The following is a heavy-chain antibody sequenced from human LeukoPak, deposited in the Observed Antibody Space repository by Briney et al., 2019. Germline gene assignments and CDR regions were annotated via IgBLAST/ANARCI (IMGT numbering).Heavy chain of an antibody. CDR2: ISAYNGNT. J-gene: IGHJ5*02. Sequence: ASVKVSCKASGYTFTSYYMHWVRQAPGQGLECMGWISAYNGNTYYAQKFQGRVTLTTDTSTSTAYMELRSLRSDDTAVYYCARDTAMAYYEESYFDPWGQGTLVTVSS. V-gene: IGHV1-18*04. CDR3: ARDTAMAYYEESYFDP. D-gene: IGHD5-18*01. CDR1: GYTFTSYY.